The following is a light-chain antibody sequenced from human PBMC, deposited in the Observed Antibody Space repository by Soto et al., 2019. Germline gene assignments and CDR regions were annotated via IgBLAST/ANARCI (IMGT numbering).Light chain of an antibody. CDR3: SSYTSSSTLYV. Sequence: QSALTQPASVSGSPGQSITISCAGTSSDIGGYNYVSWYQQHPGKAPKVMIYEVSNRPSGVSNRFSGSKSGNTASLTISGLQAEDEADSYCSSYTSSSTLYVFGSGTKVTVL. V-gene: IGLV2-14*01. CDR2: EVS. CDR1: SSDIGGYNY. J-gene: IGLJ1*01.